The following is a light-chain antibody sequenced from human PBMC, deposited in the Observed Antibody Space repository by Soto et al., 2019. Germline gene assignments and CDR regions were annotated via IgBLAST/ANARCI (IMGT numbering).Light chain of an antibody. CDR1: HSVADNY. CDR2: AAS. V-gene: IGKV3-20*01. Sequence: EIVLTQSPGTLSFSPGDRATLSCRASHSVADNYLAWYQQRPGQPPRLLIYAASRRATGIPDTFSGSGSGTDFTLTISRLEPEDFAVYYCQQYGSSPFTFGPGTKVDIK. CDR3: QQYGSSPFT. J-gene: IGKJ3*01.